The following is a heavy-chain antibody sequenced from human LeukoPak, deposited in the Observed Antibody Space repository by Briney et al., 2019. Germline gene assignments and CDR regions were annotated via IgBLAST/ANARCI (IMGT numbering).Heavy chain of an antibody. CDR3: ARGPKMVYYYYMDV. Sequence: ASAKVSCKASGGSFSSYAVSWVRQAPGQGLEWMGGIIPIFGKANYAQKFQGRVTITTDESTSTAYMELRSLRSEDTAVYYCARGPKMVYYYYMDVWGKGTTVTVSS. J-gene: IGHJ6*03. CDR2: IIPIFGKA. V-gene: IGHV1-69*05. D-gene: IGHD2-8*01. CDR1: GGSFSSYA.